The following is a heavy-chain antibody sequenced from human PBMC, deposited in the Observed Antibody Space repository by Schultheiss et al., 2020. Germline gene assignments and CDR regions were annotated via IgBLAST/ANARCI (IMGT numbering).Heavy chain of an antibody. D-gene: IGHD1-1*01. Sequence: GGSLRLSCAASGFTSSSYAMHWVRQAPGKGLEWVAVISYDGSNKNYADSVKGRFTISRDNSTNTQYLQMNSLRAEDTAVYYCARVPFGVERRRPLDYWGQGTLVTVSS. CDR2: ISYDGSNK. V-gene: IGHV3-30*03. CDR1: GFTSSSYA. CDR3: ARVPFGVERRRPLDY. J-gene: IGHJ4*02.